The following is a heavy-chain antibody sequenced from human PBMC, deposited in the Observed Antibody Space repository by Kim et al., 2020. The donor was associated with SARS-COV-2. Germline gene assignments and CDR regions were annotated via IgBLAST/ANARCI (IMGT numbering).Heavy chain of an antibody. Sequence: GSTSYAQKFQGGVTMTRDTSTSTVYMELSSLRSEDTAVYYCARDLGRFDYWGQGTLVTVSS. D-gene: IGHD3-16*01. CDR2: GST. J-gene: IGHJ4*02. V-gene: IGHV1-46*01. CDR3: ARDLGRFDY.